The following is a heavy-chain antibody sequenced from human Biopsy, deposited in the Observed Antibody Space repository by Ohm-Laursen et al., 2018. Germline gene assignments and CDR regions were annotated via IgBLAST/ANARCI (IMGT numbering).Heavy chain of an antibody. CDR3: ARSTGWYGDLYYFDY. J-gene: IGHJ4*02. V-gene: IGHV1-46*01. CDR1: GYSFTSYY. D-gene: IGHD6-19*01. CDR2: INPSGSTT. Sequence: SVKVSCTASGYSFTSYYMHWVRQAPRQGLGWMGMINPSGSTTSYPQIFQGRVTMTRDTSKSTVYMELSSLRPADTAVYFCARSTGWYGDLYYFDYWGQGTLVTVSS.